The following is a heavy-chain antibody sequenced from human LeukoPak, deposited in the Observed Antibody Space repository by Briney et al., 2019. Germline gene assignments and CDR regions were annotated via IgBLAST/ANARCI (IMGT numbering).Heavy chain of an antibody. D-gene: IGHD4-17*01. Sequence: GGSLRLSCAASGSTFSSYSMNWVRQAPGKGLEWVSYISSSSSVIYYADSVKGRFTISRDNAKNSLYLQMKSLRDEDTAIYYCARDYGDLPARVPYFDYWGQGTLVTVSS. V-gene: IGHV3-48*02. J-gene: IGHJ4*02. CDR1: GSTFSSYS. CDR3: ARDYGDLPARVPYFDY. CDR2: ISSSSSVI.